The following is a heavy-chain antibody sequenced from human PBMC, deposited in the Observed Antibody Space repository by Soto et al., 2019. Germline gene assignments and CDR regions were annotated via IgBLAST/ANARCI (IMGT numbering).Heavy chain of an antibody. V-gene: IGHV3-30*18. CDR1: GVTFSSYG. CDR2: ISYDGSNK. J-gene: IGHJ6*02. D-gene: IGHD2-2*01. Sequence: GGSLRLSGAASGVTFSSYGMHWVRQAPGKGLEWVAVISYDGSNKYYADSVKGRLTITRDNSKNTLYLQMNSLRAEDTAVYYCAKDMGPATAMDYYYGMDVWGQGPTVTVSS. CDR3: AKDMGPATAMDYYYGMDV.